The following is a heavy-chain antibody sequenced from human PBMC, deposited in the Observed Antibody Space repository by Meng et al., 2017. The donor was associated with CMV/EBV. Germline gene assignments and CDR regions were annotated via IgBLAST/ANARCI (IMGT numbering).Heavy chain of an antibody. CDR2: IYYSGST. J-gene: IGHJ2*01. D-gene: IGHD2-15*01. CDR1: GGSISSGGYY. Sequence: SCTVSGGSISSGGYYWSWIRQHPGKGLEWIGCIYYSGSTYYNPSLKSRVTISVDTSKNQFSLKLSSVTAADTAVYYCARGYCSGGSCYLFGYFDLWGRGTLVTVSS. CDR3: ARGYCSGGSCYLFGYFDL. V-gene: IGHV4-31*02.